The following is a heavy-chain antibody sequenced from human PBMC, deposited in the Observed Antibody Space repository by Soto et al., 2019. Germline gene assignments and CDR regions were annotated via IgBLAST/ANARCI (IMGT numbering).Heavy chain of an antibody. V-gene: IGHV3-33*01. J-gene: IGHJ6*02. CDR2: IWYDGSNK. Sequence: GSLRLSCAASGFTFSSYGMHWVRQAPGKGLEWVAVIWYDGSNKYYADSVKGRFTISRDNSKNTLYLQMNSLRAEDTAVYYCAGVWYCNYDLGTQNYYYYYGMDVWGQGTTVTVSS. CDR1: GFTFSSYG. D-gene: IGHD4-4*01. CDR3: AGVWYCNYDLGTQNYYYYYGMDV.